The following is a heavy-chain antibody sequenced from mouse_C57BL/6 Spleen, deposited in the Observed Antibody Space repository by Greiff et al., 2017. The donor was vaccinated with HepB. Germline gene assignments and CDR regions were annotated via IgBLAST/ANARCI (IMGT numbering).Heavy chain of an antibody. D-gene: IGHD1-2*01. V-gene: IGHV1-69*01. CDR3: ARGDRLPYAMDY. J-gene: IGHJ4*01. Sequence: QVQLQQPGAELVMPGASVKLSCKASGYTFTSYWMHWVKQRPGQGLEWIGEIDPSDSYTNYNQKFKGKSTLTVDKSSSTAYMQLSSLTSEDSAVYYCARGDRLPYAMDYWGQGTSVTVSS. CDR1: GYTFTSYW. CDR2: IDPSDSYT.